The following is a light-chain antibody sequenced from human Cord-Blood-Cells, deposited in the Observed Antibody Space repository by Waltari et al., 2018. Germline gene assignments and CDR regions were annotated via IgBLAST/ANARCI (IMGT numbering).Light chain of an antibody. CDR1: QGISSR. Sequence: DIQMTQSPSSVSASVGDRVTSTCRAIQGISSRLAWYQQKPGKAPKLLIYAASSLQSGVQSRFSGSGSGTDFSLTISSLQPEDFGTYYGQQANSFPLTFGGGTKVEIK. CDR2: AAS. V-gene: IGKV1-12*01. J-gene: IGKJ4*02. CDR3: QQANSFPLT.